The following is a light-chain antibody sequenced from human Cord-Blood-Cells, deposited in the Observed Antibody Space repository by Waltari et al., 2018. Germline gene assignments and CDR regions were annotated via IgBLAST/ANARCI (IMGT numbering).Light chain of an antibody. V-gene: IGLV3-1*01. J-gene: IGLJ2*01. CDR3: QAWDSSTVV. CDR1: QLGDKY. Sequence: SYELIQPAAVAVAPGKTASITGTGDQLGDKYACWYQQKPGQSPVLVIYQDSKRPPGIPGPFSGSNSGNTATLTISGTPAMDEADYYCQAWDSSTVVFGGGTKLTVL. CDR2: QDS.